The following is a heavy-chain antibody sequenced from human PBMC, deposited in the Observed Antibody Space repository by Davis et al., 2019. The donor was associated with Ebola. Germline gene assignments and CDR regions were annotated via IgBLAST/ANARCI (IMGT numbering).Heavy chain of an antibody. D-gene: IGHD2-8*01. CDR2: ITWDGGST. CDR3: AKGAYLITPYYYYYGMDV. CDR1: GFAFDDFS. J-gene: IGHJ6*02. Sequence: GGSLRLSCAAAGFAFDDFSMHWVRQGPGKGLEWVSLITWDGGSTYYADSVKGRFTISRDNRKNSLYLQMNNLRTDDTALYYCAKGAYLITPYYYYYGMDVWGQGTTVTVSS. V-gene: IGHV3-43*01.